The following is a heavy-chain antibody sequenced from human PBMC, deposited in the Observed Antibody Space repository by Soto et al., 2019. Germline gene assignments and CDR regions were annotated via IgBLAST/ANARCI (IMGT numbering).Heavy chain of an antibody. J-gene: IGHJ3*02. CDR2: IYRGGGT. D-gene: IGHD5-18*01. Sequence: EVHLVESGGGLIQPGGSLRLICAASGLSVTANYMTWVRQAPGKGLEWLSIIYRGGGTYYADSLKGRAIISRDGSRNMVFFQMNSLTAEDAGVYYCARRDDSETFDIWGRGTAVNVSS. CDR1: GLSVTANY. CDR3: ARRDDSETFDI. V-gene: IGHV3-53*01.